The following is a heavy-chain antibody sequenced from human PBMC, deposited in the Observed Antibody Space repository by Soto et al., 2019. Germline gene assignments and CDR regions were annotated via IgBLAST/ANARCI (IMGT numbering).Heavy chain of an antibody. V-gene: IGHV3-30-3*01. Sequence: QVQLVEPGGGVVQPGRSLRLSCAASGFSFRSYAMHWVRQAPGKGLEWVAVMSYDGSDKDYADSVKGRFTISRDNSKSTLYLQMSSLRAEDTAVYYCARARLDTPALEYWGQGTLVTVSS. CDR1: GFSFRSYA. J-gene: IGHJ4*02. D-gene: IGHD2-2*01. CDR2: MSYDGSDK. CDR3: ARARLDTPALEY.